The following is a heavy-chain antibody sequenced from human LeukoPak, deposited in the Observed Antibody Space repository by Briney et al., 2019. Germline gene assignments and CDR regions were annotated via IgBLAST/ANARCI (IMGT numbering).Heavy chain of an antibody. Sequence: PSETLSLTCTVSGGSISSYYWSWIRQPPGKGLEWIGEINHSGSTKYNPSLQSRVNISVDTSKNQFSLRLSSVTAADTAVYYCARNRPWYSYEYYYFDYWGQGTLVTVSS. D-gene: IGHD5-18*01. CDR2: INHSGST. V-gene: IGHV4-34*01. J-gene: IGHJ4*02. CDR1: GGSISSYY. CDR3: ARNRPWYSYEYYYFDY.